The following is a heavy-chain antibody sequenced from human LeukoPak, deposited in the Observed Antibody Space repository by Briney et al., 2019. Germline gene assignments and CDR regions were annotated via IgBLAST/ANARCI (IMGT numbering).Heavy chain of an antibody. D-gene: IGHD6-19*01. CDR1: GYTFTSYG. V-gene: IGHV1-18*01. J-gene: IGHJ6*02. Sequence: ASVKVSCKSSGYTFTSYGISWVRQAPGQGLEWMGLSSAYNGNTNYAHKLQGRVNITTDTSTSTEYLEVRSMRAADTAVYYCARDPGYRSGWYGYGMDVWGQGTTVAVSS. CDR2: SSAYNGNT. CDR3: ARDPGYRSGWYGYGMDV.